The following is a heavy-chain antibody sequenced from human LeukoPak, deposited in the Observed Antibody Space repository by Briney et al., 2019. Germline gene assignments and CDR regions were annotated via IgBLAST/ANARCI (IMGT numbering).Heavy chain of an antibody. D-gene: IGHD6-13*01. CDR2: ISYDGSNK. J-gene: IGHJ4*02. CDR3: ARGRYGSYTPDFDF. CDR1: GFTFSTYC. V-gene: IGHV3-30*04. Sequence: GKSLRLSCAASGFTFSTYCMHWVRQAPGKGLEWVSVISYDGSNKYYADSVRGRFTISRDNSKNTLYLQMNSLRDEDTAVYYCARGRYGSYTPDFDFWGQATLVTVSS.